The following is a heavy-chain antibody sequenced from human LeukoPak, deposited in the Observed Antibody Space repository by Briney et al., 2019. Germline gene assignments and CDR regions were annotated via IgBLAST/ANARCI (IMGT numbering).Heavy chain of an antibody. CDR2: IIPIFGTA. V-gene: IGHV1-69*13. CDR1: GGTFSSYA. Sequence: ASVKVSCKASGGTFSSYAISWVRQAPGQGLEWMGGIIPIFGTANYAQKFQGRVTITADESTSTACMELSSLRSEDTAVYYCARTYSSADAFDIWGQGTMVTVSS. D-gene: IGHD6-19*01. J-gene: IGHJ3*02. CDR3: ARTYSSADAFDI.